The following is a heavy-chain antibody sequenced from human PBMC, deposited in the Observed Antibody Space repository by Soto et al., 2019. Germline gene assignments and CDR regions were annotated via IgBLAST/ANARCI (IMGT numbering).Heavy chain of an antibody. V-gene: IGHV3-30*18. CDR3: AKDLYSSETYTYYCGMDV. CDR2: ISYDGSNK. Sequence: QVQLVESGGGVVQPARSLRLSCAASGFAFSRYGIHWVRQAPGKGLEWVAVISYDGSNKFYADSVKGRFTISRDNSKNTLYLQMNSLRAEDTAVYYCAKDLYSSETYTYYCGMDVWGQGTTVTVSS. D-gene: IGHD3-10*01. J-gene: IGHJ6*02. CDR1: GFAFSRYG.